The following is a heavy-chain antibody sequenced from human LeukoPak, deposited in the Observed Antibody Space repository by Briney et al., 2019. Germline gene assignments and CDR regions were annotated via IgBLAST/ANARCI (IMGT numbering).Heavy chain of an antibody. Sequence: GGSLRLSCAASGFTFSNSAMSWVRQAPGKGLEWVSTLSGSGITTYYADSVKGRFTISRDNSKNTAYLQMNSLRAEDTAVYFCAKLTDFWGRGTLVTVSS. D-gene: IGHD3-9*01. V-gene: IGHV3-23*01. J-gene: IGHJ2*01. CDR3: AKLTDF. CDR1: GFTFSNSA. CDR2: LSGSGITT.